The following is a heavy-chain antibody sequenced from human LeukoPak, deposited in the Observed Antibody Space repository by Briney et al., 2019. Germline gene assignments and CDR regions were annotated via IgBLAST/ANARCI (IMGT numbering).Heavy chain of an antibody. CDR2: IYPADSTA. V-gene: IGHV5-51*01. CDR3: ARPKGSNPRMAFDI. Sequence: RGESLKISCKASGYSFTTYWIGWVRQMPGKGLEWMGIIYPADSTAHYSPSFQGQVTISADKSISTAYLQWSSLKASDTAMYYCARPKGSNPRMAFDIWGQGTMVTVSS. CDR1: GYSFTTYW. D-gene: IGHD1-14*01. J-gene: IGHJ3*02.